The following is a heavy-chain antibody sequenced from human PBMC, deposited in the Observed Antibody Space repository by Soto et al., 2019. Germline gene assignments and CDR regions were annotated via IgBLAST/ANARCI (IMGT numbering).Heavy chain of an antibody. CDR1: GGTFSGYS. D-gene: IGHD6-6*01. J-gene: IGHJ6*03. V-gene: IGHV4-34*01. CDR3: ARGVRPSFDRPLGYMDV. CDR2: ISHSRST. Sequence: QVQLQQWGAGLLKPSETLSLTCAVYGGTFSGYSWSWIRQPPGKGLEWIGEISHSRSTIYNPSLKSRVTISVDTSKNQIYLKVTSVTAADMAVYYCARGVRPSFDRPLGYMDVWGKGTTVTVSS.